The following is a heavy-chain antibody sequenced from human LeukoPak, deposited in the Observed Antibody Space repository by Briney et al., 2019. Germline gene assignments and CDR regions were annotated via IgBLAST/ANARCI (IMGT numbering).Heavy chain of an antibody. Sequence: SETLSLTCTVSGGSISSGGYYWSWIRQHPGKGLEWIGYIYYSGSTNYNPSLKSRVTISVDTSKNQFSLKLSSVTAADTAVYYCAREGGGDSSGYYLAGLAFDIWGQGTMVTVSS. J-gene: IGHJ3*02. D-gene: IGHD3-22*01. CDR3: AREGGGDSSGYYLAGLAFDI. CDR2: IYYSGST. CDR1: GGSISSGGYY. V-gene: IGHV4-61*08.